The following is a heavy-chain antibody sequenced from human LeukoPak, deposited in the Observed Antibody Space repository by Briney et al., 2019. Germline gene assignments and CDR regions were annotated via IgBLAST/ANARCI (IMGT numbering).Heavy chain of an antibody. D-gene: IGHD2-15*01. Sequence: GGSLRLSCAASGFTFSHFWMSWVRQAPGKGLEWVAYIKKTGSEAYYVDSVKGRFTITRDNTRNSLFLQMYSLRAEDTAVYFCAREDGYCSGGNCYSYFDSWGQGTLVTVSS. V-gene: IGHV3-7*01. CDR3: AREDGYCSGGNCYSYFDS. CDR2: IKKTGSEA. CDR1: GFTFSHFW. J-gene: IGHJ4*02.